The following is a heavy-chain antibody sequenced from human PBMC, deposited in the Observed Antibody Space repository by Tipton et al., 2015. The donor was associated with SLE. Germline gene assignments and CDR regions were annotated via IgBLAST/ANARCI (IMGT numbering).Heavy chain of an antibody. D-gene: IGHD6-19*01. J-gene: IGHJ4*02. CDR1: GDSISNTDYD. Sequence: TLSLTCSVSGDSISNTDYDWDWIRQPPGKGLEWIGSFYYSGNSYYNPSLESRVTILAHTSKNQFSLKLTSVTAADTAVYYCVKSLGVAGRGGDFWGQGTLVTVSS. V-gene: IGHV4-39*07. CDR3: VKSLGVAGRGGDF. CDR2: FYYSGNS.